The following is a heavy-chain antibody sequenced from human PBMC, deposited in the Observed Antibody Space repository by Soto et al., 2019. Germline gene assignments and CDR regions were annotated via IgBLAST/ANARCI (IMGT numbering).Heavy chain of an antibody. Sequence: PGESLKISCKGSGYSFTSYWISWVRQMPGKGLEWMGRIDPSDSYTNYSPSFQGHVTISADKSISTAYLQWSSLKASDTAMYYCARRRGSGSYSVYGMDVWGQGTTVTVSS. CDR2: IDPSDSYT. V-gene: IGHV5-10-1*01. J-gene: IGHJ6*02. CDR3: ARRRGSGSYSVYGMDV. D-gene: IGHD3-10*01. CDR1: GYSFTSYW.